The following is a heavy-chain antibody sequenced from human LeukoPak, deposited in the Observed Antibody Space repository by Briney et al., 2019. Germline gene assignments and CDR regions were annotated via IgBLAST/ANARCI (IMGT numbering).Heavy chain of an antibody. V-gene: IGHV4-59*01. J-gene: IGHJ5*02. CDR2: VAYSGST. CDR3: ERTVSGYYFNA. D-gene: IGHD5-12*01. Sequence: SETLSLTCTVSGGSINSYYWSWIRQLPGKGLEWIGYVAYSGSTNYNPSLKSRVTISLDTSKNQFSLKLSSVTVADTAVYYWERTVSGYYFNAWGPGTLVTVSS. CDR1: GGSINSYY.